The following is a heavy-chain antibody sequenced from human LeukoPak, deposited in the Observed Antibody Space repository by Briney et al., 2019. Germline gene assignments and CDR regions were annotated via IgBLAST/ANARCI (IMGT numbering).Heavy chain of an antibody. V-gene: IGHV4-34*01. D-gene: IGHD3-3*01. J-gene: IGHJ4*02. CDR3: ARVGSGLNLYYFDY. Sequence: SETLSLTCAVYGGSFSGYYWSWIRQPPGKGLEWIGEINHSGSTNYNPSLKRRVAISEDASGKQFSLRLGSVTAADTAVYFCARVGSGLNLYYFDYWGQGILVTVSS. CDR1: GGSFSGYY. CDR2: INHSGST.